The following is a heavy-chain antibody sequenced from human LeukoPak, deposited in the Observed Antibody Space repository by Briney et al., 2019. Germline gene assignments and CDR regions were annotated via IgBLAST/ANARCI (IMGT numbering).Heavy chain of an antibody. D-gene: IGHD3-3*01. J-gene: IGHJ4*02. CDR1: GFTFSSSW. V-gene: IGHV3-30*03. CDR3: ASEIIFGSFDY. CDR2: ISYDGSNK. Sequence: GGSLRLSCAASGFTFSSSWMTWVRQAPGKGLEWVAVISYDGSNKYYADSVKGRFTISRDNSKNTLYLQMNSLRAEDTAVYYCASEIIFGSFDYWGQGTLVTVSS.